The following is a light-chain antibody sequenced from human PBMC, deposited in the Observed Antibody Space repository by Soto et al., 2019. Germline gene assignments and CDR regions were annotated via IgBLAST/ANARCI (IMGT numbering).Light chain of an antibody. V-gene: IGKV3-20*01. J-gene: IGKJ3*01. Sequence: DIVLTQSPGTLSFSPGDRATLACRARQSGSSTYSGWYQQKPSQAPRLLISGASNGATGIPDRFSVGGFGTNFIFTIGTLVPVHFGVYSFQQFGTLPFTFTAGTKV. CDR3: QQFGTLPFT. CDR2: GAS. CDR1: QSGSSTY.